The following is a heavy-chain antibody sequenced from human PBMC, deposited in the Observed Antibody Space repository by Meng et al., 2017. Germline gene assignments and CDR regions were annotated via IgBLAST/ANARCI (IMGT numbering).Heavy chain of an antibody. Sequence: VQSGATVKKPGAPVKGSCKGTGYTFTSYAMHWVGQVPGKRLEWMGWINAGNANTKYPQKFQGRVTNTRDTSASTAYMELSSLRSEDTAVYYCARNIDYWGQGTLVTVSS. J-gene: IGHJ4*02. CDR1: GYTFTSYA. CDR3: ARNIDY. CDR2: INAGNANT. V-gene: IGHV1-3*01.